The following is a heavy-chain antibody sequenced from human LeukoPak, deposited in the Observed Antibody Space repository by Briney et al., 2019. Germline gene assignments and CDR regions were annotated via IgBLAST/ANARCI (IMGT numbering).Heavy chain of an antibody. CDR1: GGTFSSYV. V-gene: IGHV1-69*13. CDR3: ARDPGMIVVVISTYYYYGMDV. CDR2: IIPIFGTA. Sequence: GASVKVSCKASGGTFSSYVISWVRQAPGQGLEWMGGIIPIFGTANYAQKFQGRVTITADESTSTAYMELSSLRSEDTAVYYCARDPGMIVVVISTYYYYGMDVWGQGTTVTVSS. J-gene: IGHJ6*02. D-gene: IGHD3-22*01.